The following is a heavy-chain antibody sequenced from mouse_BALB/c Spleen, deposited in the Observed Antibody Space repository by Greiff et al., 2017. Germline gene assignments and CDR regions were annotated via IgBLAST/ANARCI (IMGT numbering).Heavy chain of an antibody. D-gene: IGHD2-14*01. CDR2: ISDGGSYT. CDR1: GFTFSDYY. Sequence: EVQGVESGVGLVKPGGSLKLSCAASGFTFSDYYMYWVRQTPEKRLEWVATISDGGSYTYYPDSVKGRFTISRDNAKNNLYLQMSSLKSEDTAMYYCARDSLYYRYAMDYWGQGTSVTVSS. V-gene: IGHV5-4*02. J-gene: IGHJ4*01. CDR3: ARDSLYYRYAMDY.